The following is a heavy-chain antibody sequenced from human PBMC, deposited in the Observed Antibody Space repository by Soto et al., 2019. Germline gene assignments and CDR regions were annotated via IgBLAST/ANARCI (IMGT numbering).Heavy chain of an antibody. J-gene: IGHJ3*02. D-gene: IGHD3-3*01. Sequence: GGSLRLSCAASGFTFSNAWLYWIRQAPGKGLEWVGRIKSKTHDGTTDYATPVKGRFTISRDDSNNTLYLQMNSLKTEDTAVFYCTPVYVVRSLDTHPDAFDICGQGKMVTVSS. V-gene: IGHV3-15*07. CDR3: TPVYVVRSLDTHPDAFDI. CDR2: IKSKTHDGTT. CDR1: GFTFSNAW.